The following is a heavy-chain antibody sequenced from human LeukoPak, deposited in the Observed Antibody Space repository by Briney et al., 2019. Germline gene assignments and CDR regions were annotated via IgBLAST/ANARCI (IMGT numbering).Heavy chain of an antibody. J-gene: IGHJ3*02. CDR2: ISLNGGAT. V-gene: IGHV3-20*04. D-gene: IGHD3-10*01. Sequence: GGSLRLSCAASGFIFDEYGMSWVRQAPGKGLEWVAGISLNGGATGYADSVKGRFTISKDNAKNSLYLQMNSLRAEDTAVYYCAKDRQLLLWFGEYFPINAFDIWGQGTMVTVSS. CDR3: AKDRQLLLWFGEYFPINAFDI. CDR1: GFIFDEYG.